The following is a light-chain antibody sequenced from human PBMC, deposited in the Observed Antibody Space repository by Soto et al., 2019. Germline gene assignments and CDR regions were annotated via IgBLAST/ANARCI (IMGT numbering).Light chain of an antibody. CDR2: GAS. CDR3: QQYNNWPSLT. V-gene: IGKV3-15*01. Sequence: EIVMTQSPATLSVSPGERATLSCRASQSVSSKLAWYQQKPGQAPRLLSYGASTRATGIPARFSGSGSGTEFTLTISSLQSEDVAVYYCQQYNNWPSLTFGGGTRVEIK. J-gene: IGKJ4*01. CDR1: QSVSSK.